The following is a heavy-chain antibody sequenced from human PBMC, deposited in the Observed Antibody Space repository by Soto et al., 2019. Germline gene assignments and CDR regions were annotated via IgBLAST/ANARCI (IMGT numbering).Heavy chain of an antibody. D-gene: IGHD1-26*01. CDR2: FYSSGSTT. CDR3: VRDGRERQFDS. J-gene: IGHJ4*02. Sequence: QVRLQESGPGLVKPSETLSLTCVVSGAAISGYYWSWIPQPPGKGLEWIGFFYSSGSTTNSSPSLKNRVTISVDTSKNIISLRLGSVTAADTAIYYCVRDGRERQFDSWGQGTLVTVSS. CDR1: GAAISGYY. V-gene: IGHV4-59*01.